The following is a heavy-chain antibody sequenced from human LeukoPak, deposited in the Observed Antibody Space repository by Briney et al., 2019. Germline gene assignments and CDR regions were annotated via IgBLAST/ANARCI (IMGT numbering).Heavy chain of an antibody. CDR1: GGSISSYY. J-gene: IGHJ6*02. V-gene: IGHV4-59*01. D-gene: IGHD5-18*01. Sequence: SETLSLTCTVSGGSISSYYWSWIRQPPGKGLEWIGYIYYSGSTNYNPSLKSRVTISVDTSKNQFSLKLSSVTAADTAVYYCARHIQLGPYYYGMDVWGQGTTVTVSS. CDR3: ARHIQLGPYYYGMDV. CDR2: IYYSGST.